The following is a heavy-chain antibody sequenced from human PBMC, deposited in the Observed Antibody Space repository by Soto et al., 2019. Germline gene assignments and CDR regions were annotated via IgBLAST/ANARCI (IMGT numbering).Heavy chain of an antibody. J-gene: IGHJ4*02. Sequence: SETLSLTCAVSGYYISSGYYWGWIRQPPGKGLEWIGSIYHSGSTYYNPSLKSRVTISVDTSKNQSSLKLSSVTAADTAVYYCARDLGGSPGYFDYWGQGTLVTVSS. CDR1: GYYISSGYY. V-gene: IGHV4-38-2*02. CDR3: ARDLGGSPGYFDY. D-gene: IGHD1-26*01. CDR2: IYHSGST.